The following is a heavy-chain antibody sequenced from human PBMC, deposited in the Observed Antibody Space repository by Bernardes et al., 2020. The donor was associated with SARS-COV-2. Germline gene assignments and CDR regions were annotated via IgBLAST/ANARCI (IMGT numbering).Heavy chain of an antibody. Sequence: ASVKVSCKASGYSFSSYGIIWVRQAPGQGLEWMGWISAYNGNIEYAQKFQGRVTMTTDTSANTGYMDLRSLRSDDTAVYYCAKEGGYNYGFQWGQGTLVTVSS. D-gene: IGHD5-18*01. CDR1: GYSFSSYG. J-gene: IGHJ4*02. CDR3: AKEGGYNYGFQ. V-gene: IGHV1-18*01. CDR2: ISAYNGNI.